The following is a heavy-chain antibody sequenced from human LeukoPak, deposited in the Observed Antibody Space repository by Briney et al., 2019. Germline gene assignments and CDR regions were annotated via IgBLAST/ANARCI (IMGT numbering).Heavy chain of an antibody. V-gene: IGHV3-30*04. D-gene: IGHD6-19*01. CDR1: GFTFSSYA. J-gene: IGHJ4*02. CDR2: ISYDGSNK. Sequence: GGSLRLSCAASGFTFSSYAMHWVRQAPGKGLDWVAVISYDGSNKYYADSVKGRFTISRDNSKNTLYLQMNSLRAEDTAVYYCARDGGWYYFDYWGQGTLVTVSS. CDR3: ARDGGWYYFDY.